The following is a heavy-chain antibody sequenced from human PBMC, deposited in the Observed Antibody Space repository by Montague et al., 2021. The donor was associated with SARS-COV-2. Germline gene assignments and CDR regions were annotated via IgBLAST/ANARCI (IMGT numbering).Heavy chain of an antibody. CDR1: GFSFSDYA. CDR2: IWYDGSNS. Sequence: SLRLSCAASGFSFSDYAMHWVRQAPGLALEWVAVIWYDGSNSYYADSVKGRFTISRDNSKNAVYLQMNSLTADDTAIYYCAREKKEVQVDYWGLGTLVTVSS. J-gene: IGHJ4*02. D-gene: IGHD1-1*01. CDR3: AREKKEVQVDY. V-gene: IGHV3-33*01.